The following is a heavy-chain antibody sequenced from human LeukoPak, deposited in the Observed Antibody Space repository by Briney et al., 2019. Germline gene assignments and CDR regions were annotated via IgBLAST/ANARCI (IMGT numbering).Heavy chain of an antibody. Sequence: GASVKVSCKASGGTFSSYAISWVRQAPGQGLEWMGWINPNSGGTNYAQKFQGRVTMTRDTSISTAYMELSRLRSDDTAVYYCARVETGSYYFDYWGQGTLVTVSS. CDR2: INPNSGGT. CDR1: GGTFSSYA. D-gene: IGHD1-1*01. J-gene: IGHJ4*02. CDR3: ARVETGSYYFDY. V-gene: IGHV1-2*02.